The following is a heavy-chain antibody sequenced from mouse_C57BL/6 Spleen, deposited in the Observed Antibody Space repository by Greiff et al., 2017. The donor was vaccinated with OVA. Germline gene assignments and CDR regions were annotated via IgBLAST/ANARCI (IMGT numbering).Heavy chain of an antibody. CDR1: GYAFSSSW. Sequence: QVQLQQSGPELVKPGASVKISCKASGYAFSSSWMNWVKQRPGKGLEWIGRIYPGDGDTNYNGKFKGKATLTADKSSSTAYMQLSSLTSEDSAVYFCARGRDYDSWFAYWGQGTLVTVSA. V-gene: IGHV1-82*01. CDR3: ARGRDYDSWFAY. J-gene: IGHJ3*01. CDR2: IYPGDGDT. D-gene: IGHD2-4*01.